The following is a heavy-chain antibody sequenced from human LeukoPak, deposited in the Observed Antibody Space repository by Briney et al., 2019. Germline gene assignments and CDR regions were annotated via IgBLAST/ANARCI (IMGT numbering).Heavy chain of an antibody. CDR1: GGTFSSYA. J-gene: IGHJ4*02. CDR3: ARDRSGYCSGGSCYSSTIPFDY. D-gene: IGHD2-15*01. Sequence: ASVKVSCKASGGTFSSYAISWVRQAPGQGLEWMGRIIPIFGIANYAQKFQGRVTITADKSTSTAYMELSSLRSEDKAVYYCARDRSGYCSGGSCYSSTIPFDYWGQGTLVTVSS. V-gene: IGHV1-69*04. CDR2: IIPIFGIA.